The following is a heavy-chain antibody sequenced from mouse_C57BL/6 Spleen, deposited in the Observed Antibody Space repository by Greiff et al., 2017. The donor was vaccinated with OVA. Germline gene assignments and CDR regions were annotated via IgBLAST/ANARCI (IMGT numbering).Heavy chain of an antibody. CDR3: AFYGYDWYFEV. CDR1: GYTFTSYW. J-gene: IGHJ1*03. Sequence: QVQLQQPGAELVKPGASVKMSCKASGYTFTSYWITWVKQRPGQGLEWIGAIYPGSGSTAYNEKFKSKATLPVDTSSRTAYMQRSSLTSEDSAVYYCAFYGYDWYFEVWGTGTTVTVSS. D-gene: IGHD2-2*01. CDR2: IYPGSGST. V-gene: IGHV1-55*01.